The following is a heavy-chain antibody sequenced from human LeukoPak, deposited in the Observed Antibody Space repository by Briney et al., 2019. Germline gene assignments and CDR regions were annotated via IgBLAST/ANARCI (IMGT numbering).Heavy chain of an antibody. CDR3: ARGLLDGYTHPAAFDM. CDR2: IYYSGST. Sequence: SETLSLTCTVSGGSISSYYWSWIRQPPGKGLEWIGYIYYSGSTDYNPSLKSRVTISVDASKNQFSLKLSSVTAADTAVYYCARGLLDGYTHPAAFDMWGQGTMVTVSS. V-gene: IGHV4-59*01. D-gene: IGHD5-24*01. CDR1: GGSISSYY. J-gene: IGHJ3*02.